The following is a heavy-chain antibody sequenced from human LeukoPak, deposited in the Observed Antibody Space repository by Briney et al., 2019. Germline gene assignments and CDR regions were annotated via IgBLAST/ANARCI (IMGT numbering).Heavy chain of an antibody. D-gene: IGHD6-13*01. CDR2: IYYSGST. Sequence: PSETLSLTCTVSGGSISSSSYYWGWIRQPPGKGLEWIGSIYYSGSTYYNPSPKSRVTISVDTSKNQFSLKLSSVTAADTAVYYCARLYPSIAAAGAFDYWGQGTLVTVSS. CDR3: ARLYPSIAAAGAFDY. CDR1: GGSISSSSYY. J-gene: IGHJ4*02. V-gene: IGHV4-39*01.